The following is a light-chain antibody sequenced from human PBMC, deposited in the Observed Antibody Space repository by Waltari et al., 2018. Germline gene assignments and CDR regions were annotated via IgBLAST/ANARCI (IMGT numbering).Light chain of an antibody. CDR2: DVS. V-gene: IGLV2-14*03. J-gene: IGLJ3*02. CDR3: SSYATSNTLV. Sequence: QSALTQPASVSGSPGQSITISCTGTSSDVGGYTYVSWYQQHPGKAPKFLIYDVSKRPSGVSNRFSGSKSGNTASLTISGLQADDEADYYCSSYATSNTLVFGGGTKLTVL. CDR1: SSDVGGYTY.